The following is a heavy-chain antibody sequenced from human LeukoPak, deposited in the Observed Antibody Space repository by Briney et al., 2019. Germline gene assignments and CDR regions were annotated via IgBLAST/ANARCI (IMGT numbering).Heavy chain of an antibody. CDR1: GFTLRSYT. J-gene: IGHJ6*02. CDR3: ARGDGSPSGILYYGMDV. Sequence: GSLRLSCAASGFTLRSYTMNWVRQAPGKGLEWIGSIFHSGSTYYNPSLKIRVTISVDTSKNQFSLNLSSVTAADTAVYYCARGDGSPSGILYYGMDVWGQGTTVTVSS. CDR2: IFHSGST. D-gene: IGHD1-26*01. V-gene: IGHV4-38-2*01.